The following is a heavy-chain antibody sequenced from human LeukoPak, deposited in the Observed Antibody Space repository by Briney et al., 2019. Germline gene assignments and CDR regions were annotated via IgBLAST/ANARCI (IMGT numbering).Heavy chain of an antibody. Sequence: PSETLSLTCAVSGYSISSGYYWGWIRQPPGKGLEWIGSIYHSGSTYYNPSLKSRVTISVHTSKNQLSLKLSSVTAADSAVYYCARSNWAYYFDYWGQGTLVTVSS. CDR3: ARSNWAYYFDY. D-gene: IGHD7-27*01. CDR1: GYSISSGYY. J-gene: IGHJ4*02. CDR2: IYHSGST. V-gene: IGHV4-38-2*01.